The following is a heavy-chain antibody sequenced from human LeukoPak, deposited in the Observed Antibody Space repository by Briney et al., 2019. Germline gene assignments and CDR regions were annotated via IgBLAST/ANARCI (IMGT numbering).Heavy chain of an antibody. Sequence: GGSLRLSCAASGFTFSSYWMSWVRQAPGKGLEWVAKIKQDGSEKYYGDSVKGRFTISRDNAKNTLYLQMNSLRAEDTAVYYCAKQPSYCSGGSCYSVAIDYWGQGTLVTVSS. CDR3: AKQPSYCSGGSCYSVAIDY. D-gene: IGHD2-15*01. V-gene: IGHV3-7*03. CDR2: IKQDGSEK. J-gene: IGHJ4*02. CDR1: GFTFSSYW.